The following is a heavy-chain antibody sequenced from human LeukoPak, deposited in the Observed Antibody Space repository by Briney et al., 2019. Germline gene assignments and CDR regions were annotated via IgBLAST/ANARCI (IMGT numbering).Heavy chain of an antibody. Sequence: SETLSLTCTVSGGSISSGGYYWSWIRQHPGKGLEWIGYIYYRGSTYYNPSLKSRVTISVDTSKNQFSLKLSSVTAADTAVYYCARGGLGGYSYGYDYFYFDYWGQGTLVTVSS. V-gene: IGHV4-31*03. CDR3: ARGGLGGYSYGYDYFYFDY. CDR2: IYYRGST. CDR1: GGSISSGGYY. D-gene: IGHD5-18*01. J-gene: IGHJ4*02.